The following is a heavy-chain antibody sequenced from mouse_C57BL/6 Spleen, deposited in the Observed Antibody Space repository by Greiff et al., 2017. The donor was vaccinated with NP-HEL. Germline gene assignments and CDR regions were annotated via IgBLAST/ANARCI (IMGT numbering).Heavy chain of an antibody. CDR3: ARVDYDVAWFAY. D-gene: IGHD2-4*01. J-gene: IGHJ3*01. Sequence: QVQLQQPGAELVKPGASVKMSCKASGYTFTSYWITWVKQRPGQGLEWIGDIYPGSGSTNYNEKFKSKATLTVDTSSSTAYMQLSSLTSEDSAVYYCARVDYDVAWFAYWGQGTLVTVSA. V-gene: IGHV1-55*01. CDR2: IYPGSGST. CDR1: GYTFTSYW.